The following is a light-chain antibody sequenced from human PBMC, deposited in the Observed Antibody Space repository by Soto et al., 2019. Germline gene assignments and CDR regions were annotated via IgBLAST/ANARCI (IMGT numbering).Light chain of an antibody. V-gene: IGLV2-11*01. CDR3: SSYTSSTTPV. J-gene: IGLJ3*02. CDR1: SSDVGTYNY. CDR2: DVS. Sequence: QSALTQPRSVSGPPGQSVSISCSGTSSDVGTYNYVSWYQQHPGKAPKLMIYDVSKRPSGVPDRFSGSRSGNTASLTISGLQAEDEADYYCSSYTSSTTPVFGGGTKVTVL.